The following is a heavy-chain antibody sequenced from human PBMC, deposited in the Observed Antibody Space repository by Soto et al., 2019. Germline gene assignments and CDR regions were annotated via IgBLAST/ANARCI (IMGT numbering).Heavy chain of an antibody. CDR2: IYYSGGA. CDR1: GYSMTSCGYY. D-gene: IGHD2-2*01. CDR3: ATLLGSHQHYYFGIDV. J-gene: IGHJ6*02. V-gene: IGHV4-31*03. Sequence: SETLSLTCTVSGYSMTSCGYYWGWIRHLPGKGLEWIGYIYYSGGAQFNPSLKSRVSMSVGTSKNQFSLRLSSVTAADTAVYYCATLLGSHQHYYFGIDVWGQGTTVTVSS.